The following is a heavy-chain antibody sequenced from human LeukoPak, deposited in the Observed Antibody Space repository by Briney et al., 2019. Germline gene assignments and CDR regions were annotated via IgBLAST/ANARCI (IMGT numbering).Heavy chain of an antibody. Sequence: GGSLRLSCAASGFALSSYWMSWVRQAPGKGLEWVANIKHDGSEKDYVDSVKGRFTISRDNANDSLYLQMNSLRAEDTAVYYCARDGFSSSWSGGYFDCWGQGTLDTVSS. CDR2: IKHDGSEK. V-gene: IGHV3-7*05. D-gene: IGHD6-13*01. CDR1: GFALSSYW. J-gene: IGHJ4*02. CDR3: ARDGFSSSWSGGYFDC.